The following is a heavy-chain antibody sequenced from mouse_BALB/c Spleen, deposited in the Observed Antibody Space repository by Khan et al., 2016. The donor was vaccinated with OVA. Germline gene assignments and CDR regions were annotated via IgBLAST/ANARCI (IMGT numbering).Heavy chain of an antibody. V-gene: IGHV3-2*02. CDR1: GYSITSDYA. Sequence: EVQLVESGPGLVKPSQSLSLTCTVTGYSITSDYAWNWIRQFPEKKLEWMGYISYSGSTSYNPSLKSRISITRDTSKNQFFLQLNSVTTGDTATYYCARRAYYANWYFDVWGAGTTVTVSS. D-gene: IGHD1-1*02. CDR2: ISYSGST. J-gene: IGHJ1*01. CDR3: ARRAYYANWYFDV.